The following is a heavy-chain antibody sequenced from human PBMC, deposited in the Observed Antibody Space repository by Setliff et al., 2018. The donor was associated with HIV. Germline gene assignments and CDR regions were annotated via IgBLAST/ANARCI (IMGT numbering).Heavy chain of an antibody. D-gene: IGHD6-25*01. V-gene: IGHV4-39*01. CDR2: FYFGRTT. Sequence: PSETLSLTCTASGGSVYTASYYWGWVRQPPGKGLEWIGTFYFGRTTYYNPSLESRVTLSVDTAKNQLSLNLTSVTAADTAIYYCARRRLVGYSFDYWGQGALVTVS. J-gene: IGHJ4*02. CDR3: ARRRLVGYSFDY. CDR1: GGSVYTASYY.